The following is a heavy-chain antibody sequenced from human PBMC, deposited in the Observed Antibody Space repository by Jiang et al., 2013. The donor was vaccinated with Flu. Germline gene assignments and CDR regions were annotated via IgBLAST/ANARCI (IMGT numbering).Heavy chain of an antibody. CDR1: GGSISGYY. J-gene: IGHJ5*02. CDR2: IYYSGST. V-gene: IGHV4-31*01. Sequence: PGLVKPSETLSLTCTVSGGSISGYYWSWIRQHPGKGLEWIGYIYYSGSTYYNPSLKSLVTISVDTSKNQFSLKLSSVTAADTAVYYCARALKGYGDYTGWFDPWGQGTLVTASS. D-gene: IGHD4-17*01. CDR3: ARALKGYGDYTGWFDP.